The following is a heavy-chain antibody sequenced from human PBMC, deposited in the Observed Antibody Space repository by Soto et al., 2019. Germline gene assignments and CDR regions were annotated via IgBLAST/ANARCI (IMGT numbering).Heavy chain of an antibody. CDR3: AKELYSSGWYNYFDP. Sequence: QVQLVESGGGVVQPGRSLILSCAASGFTLTNSGMHWVRQAPGKGLEWVAMIAYDGSQEHFIDSVKGRFTISRDNSKNTLYLQMNSLRPEDTAVYYGAKELYSSGWYNYFDPWGQGTLVTVSS. J-gene: IGHJ5*02. V-gene: IGHV3-30*18. CDR1: GFTLTNSG. CDR2: IAYDGSQE. D-gene: IGHD6-19*01.